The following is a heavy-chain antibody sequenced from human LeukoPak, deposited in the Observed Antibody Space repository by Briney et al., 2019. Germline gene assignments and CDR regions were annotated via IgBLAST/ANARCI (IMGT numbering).Heavy chain of an antibody. Sequence: SVKVSCKASGGTFSSYTISWVRQAPGQGLEWMGRIIPILDIADYVQKFQGRVTITADKSTSTAYMELSSLRSEDTAVYYCARDFPPPSSWSNNWFDPWGQGTLVTVSS. CDR2: IIPILDIA. CDR1: GGTFSSYT. V-gene: IGHV1-69*04. D-gene: IGHD6-13*01. J-gene: IGHJ5*02. CDR3: ARDFPPPSSWSNNWFDP.